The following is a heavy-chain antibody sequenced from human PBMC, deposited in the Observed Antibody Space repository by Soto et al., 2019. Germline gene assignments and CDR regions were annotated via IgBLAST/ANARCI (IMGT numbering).Heavy chain of an antibody. V-gene: IGHV6-1*01. CDR2: TYYRSKWYY. CDR1: GDSVSSNSAG. D-gene: IGHD1-26*01. CDR3: ARGEQYSGRIFDY. J-gene: IGHJ4*01. Sequence: SHTLSLTCAITGDSVSSNSAGWSWVRQSPSRGLEWLGRTYYRSKWYYEYAVSVRGRITINPDTSKNQYSLQLNSVTHEDTAVYFCARGEQYSGRIFDYWGQGTLVTVSS.